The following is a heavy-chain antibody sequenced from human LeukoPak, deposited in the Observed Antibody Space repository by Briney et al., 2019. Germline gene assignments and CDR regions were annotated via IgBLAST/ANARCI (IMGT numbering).Heavy chain of an antibody. CDR3: ARIYRGPDY. CDR1: GYTFTGYY. D-gene: IGHD3-10*01. Sequence: ASVKVSCKASGYTFTGYYMHWVRRAPGQGLEWMGWINPNSGGTNYAQKFQGRVTMTTDTSISTVYMDLSRLRSDDTAIYYCARIYRGPDYWGQGTLVTVSS. J-gene: IGHJ4*02. V-gene: IGHV1-2*02. CDR2: INPNSGGT.